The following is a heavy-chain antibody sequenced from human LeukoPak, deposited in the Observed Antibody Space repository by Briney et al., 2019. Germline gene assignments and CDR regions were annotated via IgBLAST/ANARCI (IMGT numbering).Heavy chain of an antibody. CDR1: GGSITTGTSY. J-gene: IGHJ5*02. V-gene: IGHV4-61*02. CDR2: IHGSGST. Sequence: PSETLSLTCTVSGGSITTGTSYWSWIRRPAGKGLEWIGRIHGSGSTDYNPSLKSRVTISVDMSKNQFSLKLSSVSAADTAVYYCARGYSSSWYMNWFDPWGQGTLVAVSS. CDR3: ARGYSSSWYMNWFDP. D-gene: IGHD6-13*01.